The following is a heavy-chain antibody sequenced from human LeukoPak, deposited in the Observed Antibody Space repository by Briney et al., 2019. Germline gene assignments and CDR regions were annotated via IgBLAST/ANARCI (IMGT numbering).Heavy chain of an antibody. Sequence: PGGSLRLSCAPSGFMFNDYALHWVRQAPGKGLEWVSSISWNSGNMYCVDSVKGRFTISRDNAKNSLSLQMNSLKPEDTALYYCAKGPGLGAGKRYLDLWGRSTLVIVSS. D-gene: IGHD6-13*01. V-gene: IGHV3-9*01. CDR1: GFMFNDYA. J-gene: IGHJ2*01. CDR3: AKGPGLGAGKRYLDL. CDR2: ISWNSGNM.